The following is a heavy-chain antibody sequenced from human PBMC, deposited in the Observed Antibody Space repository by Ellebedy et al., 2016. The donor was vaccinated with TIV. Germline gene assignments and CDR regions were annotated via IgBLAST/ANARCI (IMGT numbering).Heavy chain of an antibody. Sequence: MPSETLSLTCTVSGVAVGTTNCFWGWIRQTPGKELEWIGNIYFNGSTHGNPSFKSRVAISKDTSKNQFFLQLSSVTAADTAIYYCAGDEYRSTWYKHWGQGVLVTVSS. CDR2: IYFNGST. CDR3: AGDEYRSTWYKH. V-gene: IGHV4-39*07. D-gene: IGHD6-13*01. J-gene: IGHJ1*01. CDR1: GVAVGTTNCF.